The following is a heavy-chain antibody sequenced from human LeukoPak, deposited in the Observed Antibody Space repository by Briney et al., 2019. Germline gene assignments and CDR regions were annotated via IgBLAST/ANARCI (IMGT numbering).Heavy chain of an antibody. CDR1: GFTLSSYS. J-gene: IGHJ5*02. D-gene: IGHD6-13*01. CDR2: ISSSSSYI. CDR3: ASVGYSSSSGLDP. Sequence: PGGSLRLSCAASGFTLSSYSMNWVRQAPGKGLGWVSSISSSSSYIYYADSVKGRFTISRDNAKNSLYLQMNSLRAEDTAVYYCASVGYSSSSGLDPWGQGTLVTISS. V-gene: IGHV3-21*01.